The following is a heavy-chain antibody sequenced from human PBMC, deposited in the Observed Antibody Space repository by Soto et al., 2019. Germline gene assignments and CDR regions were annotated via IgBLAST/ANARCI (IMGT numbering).Heavy chain of an antibody. J-gene: IGHJ4*02. CDR2: IYYSGST. Sequence: SETLSLTCTVSGGSISSGGYYWSWIRQHPGKGLEWIGYIYYSGSTYYNPSLKSRVTISVDTSKNQFSLKLSSVTAADTAVYYCAGTPSGPYDFWSGHPPFGFDYWGQGTLVTVSS. V-gene: IGHV4-31*03. CDR1: GGSISSGGYY. D-gene: IGHD3-3*01. CDR3: AGTPSGPYDFWSGHPPFGFDY.